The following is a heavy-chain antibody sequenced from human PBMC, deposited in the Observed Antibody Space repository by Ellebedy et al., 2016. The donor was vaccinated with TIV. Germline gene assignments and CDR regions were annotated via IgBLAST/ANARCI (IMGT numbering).Heavy chain of an antibody. Sequence: SETLSLXXSVSGGSVIRSGYYCTWIRQPPGKGLEWIGSLYYSGSTWYNPSLKSRVTISVDTSKNHFSLGLRSVTAADTAVYYCATSAAINAFDIWGQGTMVTVSS. CDR3: ATSAAINAFDI. CDR1: GGSVIRSGYY. CDR2: LYYSGST. V-gene: IGHV4-39*02. J-gene: IGHJ3*02. D-gene: IGHD5-24*01.